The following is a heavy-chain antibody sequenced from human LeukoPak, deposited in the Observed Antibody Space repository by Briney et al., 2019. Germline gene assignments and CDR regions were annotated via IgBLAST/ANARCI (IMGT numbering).Heavy chain of an antibody. CDR1: GFTFSSSA. CDR3: AKGPGYCSGGSCYSYAGDY. J-gene: IGHJ4*02. D-gene: IGHD2-15*01. Sequence: GGSLRLSCAASGFTFSSSAMSWVRQAPGKGLEWVSAISNNGGYTYYADSVQGRFTISRDNSKSTLCLQMNSLRAEDTAVYYCAKGPGYCSGGSCYSYAGDYWGQGTLVTVSS. CDR2: ISNNGGYT. V-gene: IGHV3-23*01.